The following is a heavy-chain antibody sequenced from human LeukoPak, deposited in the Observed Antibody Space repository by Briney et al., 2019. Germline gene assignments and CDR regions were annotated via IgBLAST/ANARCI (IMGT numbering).Heavy chain of an antibody. D-gene: IGHD2-21*01. CDR1: GFTFSSYS. CDR3: ARDQYYSSDY. J-gene: IGHJ4*02. V-gene: IGHV3-48*02. CDR2: ISGHSSAI. Sequence: GSLRLSCAASGFTFSSYSMNWARQAPGKGLEWVSYISGHSSAIYYADSVRGRFTISRDNAKESLYLQMNSLRDEDTAVYYCARDQYYSSDYWGQGTLVTVSS.